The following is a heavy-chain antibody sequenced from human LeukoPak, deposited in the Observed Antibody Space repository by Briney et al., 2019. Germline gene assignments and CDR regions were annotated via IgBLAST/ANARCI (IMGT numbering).Heavy chain of an antibody. CDR2: MNTDGSTI. CDR3: ATAGEYRFDN. Sequence: GGSLRLCCAASGFIFSNYWMHWVRQAPGEELVWVSRMNTDGSTINYADYVKGRFTISRDNAKNTLYLQMNSLTTEDTAVYYCATAGEYRFDNWGQGILVTVSS. CDR1: GFIFSNYW. J-gene: IGHJ5*02. D-gene: IGHD7-27*01. V-gene: IGHV3-74*01.